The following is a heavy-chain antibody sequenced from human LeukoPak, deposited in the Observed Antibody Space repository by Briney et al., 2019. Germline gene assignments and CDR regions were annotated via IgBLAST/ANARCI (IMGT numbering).Heavy chain of an antibody. CDR1: GYTFSNYG. CDR3: AGGNSGYDMCDY. CDR2: IAAYSGNT. V-gene: IGHV1-18*01. J-gene: IGHJ4*02. Sequence: ASVKVSCKASGYTFSNYGLNWVRQVPGQGLEWMGRIAAYSGNTNYAAKFQGRVTMTTDTSTSTAYMELSSLRSEDTAVYYCAGGNSGYDMCDYWGQGTLVTVSS. D-gene: IGHD5-12*01.